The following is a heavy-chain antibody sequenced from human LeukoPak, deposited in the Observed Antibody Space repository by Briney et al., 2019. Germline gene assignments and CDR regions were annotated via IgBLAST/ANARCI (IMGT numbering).Heavy chain of an antibody. CDR1: GFTFSSYG. CDR2: ITATSSST. V-gene: IGHV3-23*01. Sequence: GGSLRLSCAASGFTFSSYGMSWVRQAPGKGLEWVSAITATSSSTHDADSVKGRFTISRDNSKNTLYLQMNSLRAEDTALYYCAKDTVKVTTIRRVPHYMDVWGKGTTVTISS. J-gene: IGHJ6*03. CDR3: AKDTVKVTTIRRVPHYMDV. D-gene: IGHD5-12*01.